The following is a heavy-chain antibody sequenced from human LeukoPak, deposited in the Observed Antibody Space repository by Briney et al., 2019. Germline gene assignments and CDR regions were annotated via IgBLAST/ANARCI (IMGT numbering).Heavy chain of an antibody. CDR3: AQRGGSYYAAFDI. V-gene: IGHV1-46*01. J-gene: IGHJ3*02. Sequence: ASVKVSCKASGYTFTSYYMHWVRQAPGQGLEWMGIINPSGGSTSYAQKFQGRVTMTRDMSTSTVYMELSSLRSEDTAVYYCAQRGGSYYAAFDIWGQGTMVTVSS. CDR2: INPSGGST. CDR1: GYTFTSYY. D-gene: IGHD1-26*01.